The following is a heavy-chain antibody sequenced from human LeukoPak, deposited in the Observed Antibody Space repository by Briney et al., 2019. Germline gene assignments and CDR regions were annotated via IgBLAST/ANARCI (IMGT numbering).Heavy chain of an antibody. V-gene: IGHV4-34*01. CDR2: INHSGST. CDR3: ARGSGIAVAGSYLFEP. D-gene: IGHD6-19*01. Sequence: SETLSLTCAVYGVSFSGYYWNWIRQPPGKGLEWIGEINHSGSTNYNPSLKSRVTISVDTSKNQFYLNLSSVTAADTAVYYCARGSGIAVAGSYLFEPWGQGPLVTVSS. J-gene: IGHJ5*02. CDR1: GVSFSGYY.